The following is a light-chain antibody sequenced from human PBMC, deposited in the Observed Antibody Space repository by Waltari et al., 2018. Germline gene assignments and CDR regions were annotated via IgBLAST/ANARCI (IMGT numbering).Light chain of an antibody. V-gene: IGKV1-39*01. Sequence: DIQMTQSPSYLSASVGDRINITCRAGQSISTYLNWYQQKRGEAPKVLIYAASSLARGVPSRFISSGSGTDFTLTISCLQPEDFATYYCQQSYNVPRTFGQGTKVEI. CDR3: QQSYNVPRT. CDR1: QSISTY. J-gene: IGKJ1*01. CDR2: AAS.